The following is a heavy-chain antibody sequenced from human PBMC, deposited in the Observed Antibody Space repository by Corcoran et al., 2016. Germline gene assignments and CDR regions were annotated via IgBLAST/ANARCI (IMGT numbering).Heavy chain of an antibody. J-gene: IGHJ5*02. CDR2: MNPNSGNT. D-gene: IGHD3-10*01. CDR1: GYTFTSYD. CDR3: ARGLSLWFGEAHNWFDP. Sequence: QVQLVQSGAEVKKPGASVKVSCKASGYTFTSYDINWVRQATGQGLEWMGWMNPNSGNTGYAQKFQGRVTMTRNTSISTAYMELSSLRSEDTAVYYCARGLSLWFGEAHNWFDPWGQGTLVTVSS. V-gene: IGHV1-8*01.